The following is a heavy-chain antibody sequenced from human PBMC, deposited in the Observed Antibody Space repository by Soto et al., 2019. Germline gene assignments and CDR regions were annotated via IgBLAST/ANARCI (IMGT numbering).Heavy chain of an antibody. CDR3: ARDQGCSGGSCYFDAFDI. Sequence: GGSLRLSCAASEFSFSTYWMHWVRQAPGKGLVWVSRINTDGSRTSYADSVKGRFTISRDNAKNTLYLQMNSLRAEDTAVYYCARDQGCSGGSCYFDAFDIWGQGTMVTVSS. D-gene: IGHD2-15*01. CDR1: EFSFSTYW. CDR2: INTDGSRT. J-gene: IGHJ3*02. V-gene: IGHV3-74*01.